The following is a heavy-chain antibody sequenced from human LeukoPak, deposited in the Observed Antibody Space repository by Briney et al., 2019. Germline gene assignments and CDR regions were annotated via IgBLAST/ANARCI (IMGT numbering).Heavy chain of an antibody. D-gene: IGHD1-26*01. CDR3: ARDSGVGGTFDY. CDR2: INTRSDAI. V-gene: IGHV3-48*04. Sequence: WGSLRLSCAVSGFTFSNYHMSWVRQAPGKGLLWVSYINTRSDAIAYAGSVRGRFTISRDNAKNSMYLEMNSLGAEDTAVYYCARDSGVGGTFDYWGQGIQVTVSS. CDR1: GFTFSNYH. J-gene: IGHJ4*02.